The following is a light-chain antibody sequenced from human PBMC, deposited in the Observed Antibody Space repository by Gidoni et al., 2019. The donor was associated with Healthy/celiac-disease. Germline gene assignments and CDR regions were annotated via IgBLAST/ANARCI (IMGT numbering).Light chain of an antibody. V-gene: IGKV1-5*01. CDR2: DAS. CDR1: QSISSW. CDR3: QQYNSYS. Sequence: DIQMTQSPSTLSASVGGRVTITCRASQSISSWLAWYQQKPGKAPKLLIYDASSLESVVPSRFSGSGSGTEFTLTISSLQPDDFATYYCQQYNSYSFGGGTKVEIK. J-gene: IGKJ4*02.